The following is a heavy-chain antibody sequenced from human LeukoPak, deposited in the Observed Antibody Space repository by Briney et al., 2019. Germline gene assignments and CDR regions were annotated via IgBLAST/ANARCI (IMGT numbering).Heavy chain of an antibody. CDR1: GGSISSSNW. Sequence: PSGTLSLTCAVSGGSISSSNWWSWVRQPPGKGLEWIGEIYHSGSTNYNPSLKSRVTISVDTSKNHFSLKLRSVTAADTAVYYCARGVYGDYKFDYWGQGTLVTVSS. V-gene: IGHV4-4*02. CDR3: ARGVYGDYKFDY. D-gene: IGHD4-17*01. J-gene: IGHJ4*02. CDR2: IYHSGST.